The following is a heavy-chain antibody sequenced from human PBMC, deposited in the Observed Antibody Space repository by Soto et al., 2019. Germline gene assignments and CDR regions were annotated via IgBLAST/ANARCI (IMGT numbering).Heavy chain of an antibody. CDR3: ASSLLVGYGLEGESD. J-gene: IGHJ4*02. Sequence: QVQLVQSGAEVKKPGASVKVSCKASGYTFTSYGISWVRQAPGQGLEWMGWISAYNGNTNYAQKLQGRVTMTTDTYTSTAYMELRGLRSDATAVYYCASSLLVGYGLEGESDWGQGTLVTVSS. D-gene: IGHD5-18*01. CDR1: GYTFTSYG. V-gene: IGHV1-18*01. CDR2: ISAYNGNT.